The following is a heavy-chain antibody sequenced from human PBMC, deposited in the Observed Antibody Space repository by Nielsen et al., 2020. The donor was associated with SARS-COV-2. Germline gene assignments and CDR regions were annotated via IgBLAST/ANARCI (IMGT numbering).Heavy chain of an antibody. Sequence: GESLKISCAASGFTFSSYCMHWVRQAPGKGLEWVAVISYDGSNKYYADSVKGRFTISRDNSKNTLYLQMNSLKAEDTAVYYCAKTSFRYCSGGSCYFDYWGQGTLVTVSS. CDR3: AKTSFRYCSGGSCYFDY. CDR1: GFTFSSYC. CDR2: ISYDGSNK. V-gene: IGHV3-30*18. D-gene: IGHD2-15*01. J-gene: IGHJ4*02.